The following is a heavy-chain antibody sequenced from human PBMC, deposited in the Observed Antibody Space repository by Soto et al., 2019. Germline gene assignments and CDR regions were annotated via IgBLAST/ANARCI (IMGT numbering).Heavy chain of an antibody. V-gene: IGHV4-30-4*01. CDR3: ARIVESGYTLDFEL. J-gene: IGHJ2*01. CDR1: GGSISSGDYY. Sequence: QVQLQESGPGLVKPSQTLSLTCTVPGGSISSGDYYWSWIRQHPGKGLEWIGYIYYSGSTNYNPSLSRRVTISVDTSKSQSSLILSSVSAADTAVYYCARIVESGYTLDFELWGRGTLVTVSS. CDR2: IYYSGST. D-gene: IGHD3-16*02.